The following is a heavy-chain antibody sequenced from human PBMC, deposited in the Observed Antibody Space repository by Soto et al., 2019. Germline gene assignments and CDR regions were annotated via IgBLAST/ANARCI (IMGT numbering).Heavy chain of an antibody. CDR1: GGSISSSSYY. Sequence: QLQLQESGPGLVKPSETLSLTCTVSGGSISSSSYYWGWIRQPPGKGLEWIGSIYYSGSTYYNPSLKSRVTISVDPSIIQITLKLSSMTATVTAVYFFARRVMTPVPPGWFHLWGRGTLVTVFS. D-gene: IGHD4-17*01. CDR2: IYYSGST. CDR3: ARRVMTPVPPGWFHL. J-gene: IGHJ2*01. V-gene: IGHV4-39*01.